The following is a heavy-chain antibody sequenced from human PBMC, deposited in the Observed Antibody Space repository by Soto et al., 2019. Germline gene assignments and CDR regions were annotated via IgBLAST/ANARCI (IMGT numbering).Heavy chain of an antibody. J-gene: IGHJ5*02. CDR1: GFTFDSND. Sequence: QVQLVQSGAEVKKPGASVKVSCKASGFTFDSNDINWVRQAPGQGLQWMGWMNANVDATDSPQEFKGRVSMTLNASISTAYLVLHNLKSYDTAVYYCAREVVVGGSLWLDPWGQGSLVTVSA. D-gene: IGHD2-15*01. V-gene: IGHV1-8*01. CDR2: MNANVDAT. CDR3: AREVVVGGSLWLDP.